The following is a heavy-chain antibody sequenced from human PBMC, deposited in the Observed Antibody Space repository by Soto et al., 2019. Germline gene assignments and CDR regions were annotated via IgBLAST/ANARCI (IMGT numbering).Heavy chain of an antibody. CDR2: IHYTGKT. D-gene: IGHD3-10*01. CDR3: ARLHTEMVPRGVRHQYYFDY. CDR1: GGFISPYY. Sequence: TLSLTCTVSGGFISPYYWSWIRQPPGKGLDWIGYIHYTGKTSYNPSLKSRVTISVDTSQSQFSLKLSSVTAADTAVYYCARLHTEMVPRGVRHQYYFDYWGQGSLVTVSS. J-gene: IGHJ4*02. V-gene: IGHV4-59*01.